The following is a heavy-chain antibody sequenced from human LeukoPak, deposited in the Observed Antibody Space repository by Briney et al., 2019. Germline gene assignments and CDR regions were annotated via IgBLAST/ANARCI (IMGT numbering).Heavy chain of an antibody. CDR1: GGSISSYY. V-gene: IGHV4-59*01. D-gene: IGHD1-1*01. Sequence: PSETLSLTCTVSGGSISSYYWSWIRQPPGKGLEWIGYIYYSGSTNYNPSLKSRVTISVDTSKNQFSLKLSSVTAADTAVYYCARHRSVHYDAFDMWGQGTMVTVSP. CDR3: ARHRSVHYDAFDM. J-gene: IGHJ3*02. CDR2: IYYSGST.